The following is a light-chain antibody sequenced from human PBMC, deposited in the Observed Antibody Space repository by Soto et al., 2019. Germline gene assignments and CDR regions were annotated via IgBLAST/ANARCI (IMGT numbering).Light chain of an antibody. CDR3: SSYTTSNTRQIV. CDR2: DVS. CDR1: SNDIGGNNY. Sequence: QSVLTQPASVSGSPGQSITISCTGKSNDIGGNNYVSWYQHHPGKAPKLIIFDVSNRPPGVSNPFSGSKSGNTASLTISVLQPEDEADYYCSSYTTSNTRQIVFGTGTKVTVL. V-gene: IGLV2-14*03. J-gene: IGLJ1*01.